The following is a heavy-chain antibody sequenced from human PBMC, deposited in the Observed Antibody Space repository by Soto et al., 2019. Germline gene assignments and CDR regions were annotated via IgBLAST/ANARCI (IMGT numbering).Heavy chain of an antibody. CDR3: AKGKRGYSYGPSRNTSQMSLH. CDR2: ISYDGSNK. J-gene: IGHJ4*02. D-gene: IGHD5-18*01. V-gene: IGHV3-30*18. CDR1: GFTFSSYG. Sequence: GGSLRLSCAASGFTFSSYGMHWVRQAPGKGLEWVAVISYDGSNKYYADSVKGRFTISRDNSKNTLYLQMNSLRAEDTAVYYCAKGKRGYSYGPSRNTSQMSLHWGQGTLVTVSS.